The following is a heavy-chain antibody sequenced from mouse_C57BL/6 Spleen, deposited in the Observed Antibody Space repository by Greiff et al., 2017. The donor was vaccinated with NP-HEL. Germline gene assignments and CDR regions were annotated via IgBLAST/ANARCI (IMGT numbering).Heavy chain of an antibody. CDR2: INPNNGGT. V-gene: IGHV1-18*01. J-gene: IGHJ2*01. D-gene: IGHD1-3*01. CDR3: ARWKWDGYYFDY. Sequence: VQLKQSGPELVKPGASVKIPCKASGYTFTDYNMDWVKQSHGKSLEWIGDINPNNGGTIYNQKFKGKATLTVDKSSSTAYMELRSLTSEDTAVYYCARWKWDGYYFDYWGQGTTLTVSS. CDR1: GYTFTDYN.